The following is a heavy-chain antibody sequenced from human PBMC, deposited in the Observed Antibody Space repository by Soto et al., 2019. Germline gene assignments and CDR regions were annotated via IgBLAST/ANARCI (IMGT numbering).Heavy chain of an antibody. CDR1: GYTFTGYY. Sequence: ASVKVSCKASGYTFTGYYMHWVRQAPGQGLEWMGWINPNSGGTNYAQKFQGWVTMTRDTSISTAYMELSRLRSDDTAVYYCARDGRVATIEAVYYYYYGMDVWGQGTTVTVSS. D-gene: IGHD5-12*01. CDR3: ARDGRVATIEAVYYYYYGMDV. CDR2: INPNSGGT. V-gene: IGHV1-2*04. J-gene: IGHJ6*02.